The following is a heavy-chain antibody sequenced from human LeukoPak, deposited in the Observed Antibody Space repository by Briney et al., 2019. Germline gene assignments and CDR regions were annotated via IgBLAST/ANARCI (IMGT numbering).Heavy chain of an antibody. CDR3: ARDSTTLWDPSYYFDY. J-gene: IGHJ4*01. D-gene: IGHD4-17*01. V-gene: IGHV3-30*03. Sequence: GGSLRLSCAASGFTFSSYGMHWVRQAPVKGLEWVAVISYDGSNKYYADSVKGRFTISRDNSKNTLYLQMNSLRAEDTAVYYCARDSTTLWDPSYYFDYWGQGTLVTVSS. CDR1: GFTFSSYG. CDR2: ISYDGSNK.